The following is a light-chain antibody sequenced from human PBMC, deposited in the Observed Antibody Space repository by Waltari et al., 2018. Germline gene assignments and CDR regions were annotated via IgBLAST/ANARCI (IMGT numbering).Light chain of an antibody. CDR2: KAS. CDR1: HSISSW. V-gene: IGKV1-5*03. CDR3: QQYNSYWT. Sequence: DIQMTQSPSTLSASVGDRVTITCRASHSISSWLAWYQQKPGKAPKLLIYKASSLESRVPSRFSGSGSGTEFTLTISSLQPDDFATYYCQQYNSYWTFGQGTKVEIK. J-gene: IGKJ1*01.